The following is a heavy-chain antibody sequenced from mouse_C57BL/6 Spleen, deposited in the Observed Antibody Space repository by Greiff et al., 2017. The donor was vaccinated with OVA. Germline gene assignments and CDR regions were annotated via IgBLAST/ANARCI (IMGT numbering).Heavy chain of an antibody. CDR3: ARGDYGSRPFAY. CDR1: GYTFTSYW. V-gene: IGHV1-53*01. D-gene: IGHD1-1*01. J-gene: IGHJ3*01. CDR2: INPSNGGT. Sequence: QVQLQQPGTELVKPGASVKLSCKASGYTFTSYWMHWVKQRPGQGLEWIGNINPSNGGTNYNEKFKSKATLTVDKSSSTAYMQLSRLTSEDSAVYYCARGDYGSRPFAYWGQGTLVTVSA.